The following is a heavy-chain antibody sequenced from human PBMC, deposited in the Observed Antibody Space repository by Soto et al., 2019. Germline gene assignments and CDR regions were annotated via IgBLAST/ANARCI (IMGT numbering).Heavy chain of an antibody. CDR1: AGSIRPSNW. D-gene: IGHD3-3*02. CDR3: ARFSVLSLRYYCCTVV. Sequence: APQTRPDTYAGSAGSIRPSNWWTWVLQPPRKELEWIGDIYHTGITNYNPSLKSRVTILVDKSKNQFSMKLTSVTAADTAVYYCARFSVLSLRYYCCTVVWGQATSLT. V-gene: IGHV4-4*03. J-gene: IGHJ6*03. CDR2: IYHTGIT.